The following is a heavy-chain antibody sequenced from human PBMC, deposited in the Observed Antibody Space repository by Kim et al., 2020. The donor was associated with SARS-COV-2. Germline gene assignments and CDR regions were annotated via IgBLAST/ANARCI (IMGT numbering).Heavy chain of an antibody. CDR3: ARDGVAPGLYFDY. D-gene: IGHD3-10*01. V-gene: IGHV3-7*03. CDR2: INQEGSEK. J-gene: IGHJ4*01. Sequence: GGSLRLSCAASGFVFSSHWMSWVRQAPGKGLEWVATINQEGSEKYYVDSVKGRFTISRDNAKNSLYLQLDSLRVEDTALYYCARDGVAPGLYFDYWGHGTLVPVSS. CDR1: GFVFSSHW.